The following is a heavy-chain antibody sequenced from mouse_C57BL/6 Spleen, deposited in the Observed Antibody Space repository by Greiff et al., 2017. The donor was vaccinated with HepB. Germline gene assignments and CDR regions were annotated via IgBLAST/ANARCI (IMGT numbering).Heavy chain of an antibody. D-gene: IGHD1-1*01. J-gene: IGHJ2*01. V-gene: IGHV1-82*01. CDR2: IYPGDGDT. CDR1: GYAFSSSW. CDR3: ARSVITTVVGDY. Sequence: QVQLKESGPELVKPGASVKISCKASGYAFSSSWMNWVKQRPGKGLEWIGRIYPGDGDTNYNGKFKGKATLTADKSSSKAYMQLSSLTSEDSAVYFCARSVITTVVGDYWGQGTTLTVSS.